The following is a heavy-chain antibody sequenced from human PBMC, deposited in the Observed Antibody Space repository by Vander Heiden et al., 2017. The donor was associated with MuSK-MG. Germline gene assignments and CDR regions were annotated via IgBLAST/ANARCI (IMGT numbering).Heavy chain of an antibody. V-gene: IGHV4-61*02. J-gene: IGHJ4*02. CDR2: IYTTGST. Sequence: QVQLQESGPGLVKPSQTLSLTCTVPGGSISRGSHYWSWHRQAAGKGLEWIGRIYTTGSTSYNPSLKSRVTMSVDTSKNQFSLKLSSVTAADTAMYYCARDLYSYGYGYFDYWGQGTLVTVSS. CDR3: ARDLYSYGYGYFDY. CDR1: GGSISRGSHY. D-gene: IGHD5-18*01.